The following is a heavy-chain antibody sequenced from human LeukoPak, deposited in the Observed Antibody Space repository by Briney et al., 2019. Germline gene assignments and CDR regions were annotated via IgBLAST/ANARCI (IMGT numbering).Heavy chain of an antibody. D-gene: IGHD5-12*01. V-gene: IGHV1-18*01. J-gene: IGHJ6*02. CDR3: ARGSMVATKDRYYYYGMDV. CDR1: GYTFTSYG. Sequence: GASVKVSCKASGYTFTSYGISWVRQAPGQGLEWMGWISAYNGNTNYAQKLQGRVTMTTDTSTSTAYIELRSLRSDDTAVYYCARGSMVATKDRYYYYGMDVWGQGTTVTVSS. CDR2: ISAYNGNT.